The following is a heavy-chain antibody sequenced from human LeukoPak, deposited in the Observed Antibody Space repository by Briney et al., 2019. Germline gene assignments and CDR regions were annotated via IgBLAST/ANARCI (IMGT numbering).Heavy chain of an antibody. Sequence: SQTLSLTCTVSGGSISSGDYYWSWIRQPPGRGLEWIGGRYYSGNTYYNPSLKSRVTISVDTSKNQFSLKLSSVTAADTAVYYCATSHDYGDYWGQGTLVTVSS. CDR3: ATSHDYGDY. CDR2: RYYSGNT. J-gene: IGHJ4*02. V-gene: IGHV4-39*01. CDR1: GGSISSGDYY.